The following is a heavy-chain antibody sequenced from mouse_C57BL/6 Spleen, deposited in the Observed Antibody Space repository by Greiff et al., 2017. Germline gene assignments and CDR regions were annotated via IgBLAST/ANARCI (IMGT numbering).Heavy chain of an antibody. V-gene: IGHV1-55*01. CDR1: GYTFTSYW. CDR2: LYPGSGST. J-gene: IGHJ2*01. CDR3: ARGGYYGYDEYFDY. D-gene: IGHD2-2*01. Sequence: VQLQQPGAELVKPGASVKMSCKASGYTFTSYWITWVKQRPGQGLEWIGDLYPGSGSTNYNEKFKSKATLTVDTSSSTAYMQLSSLTSEDSAVYYCARGGYYGYDEYFDYWGQGTTLTVSS.